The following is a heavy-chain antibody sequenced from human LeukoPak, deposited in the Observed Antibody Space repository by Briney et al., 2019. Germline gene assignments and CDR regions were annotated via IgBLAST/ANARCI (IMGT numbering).Heavy chain of an antibody. CDR2: ISGSGGST. J-gene: IGHJ4*02. CDR1: GFIFSHFG. V-gene: IGHV3-23*01. D-gene: IGHD3-10*01. Sequence: GGSLRLSCTTSGFIFSHFGMHWVRQAPGKGLEWVSAISGSGGSTYYADSVKGRFTISRDNSKNTLYLQMNSQRAEDTAVYYCAKDRRLNYGSGSYYNPVDYWGQGTLVTVSS. CDR3: AKDRRLNYGSGSYYNPVDY.